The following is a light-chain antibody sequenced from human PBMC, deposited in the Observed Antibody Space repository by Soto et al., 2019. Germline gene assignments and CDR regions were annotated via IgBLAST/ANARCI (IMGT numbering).Light chain of an antibody. V-gene: IGKV3-20*01. Sequence: EIVLTQSPGTLSLFPGERATFSCTASQSVSSTYLAWYQQKPGQAPRLLIHGASSRATGTPDRFSGSGSGTDFTLTISRLEPEESAVYYCQYYGASPRPFGQGTKVEIK. J-gene: IGKJ1*01. CDR1: QSVSSTY. CDR3: QYYGASPRP. CDR2: GAS.